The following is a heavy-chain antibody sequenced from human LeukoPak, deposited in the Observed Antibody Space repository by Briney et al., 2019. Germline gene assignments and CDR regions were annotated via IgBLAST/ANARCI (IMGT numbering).Heavy chain of an antibody. V-gene: IGHV3-23*01. CDR3: ARGDDFWSGYLSYYYYGMDV. Sequence: GGSLRLSCAASGFTFSSYAMSWVRQAPGKGLEWVSAISGSGGSTYYADSVKGRFTISRDNAKNSLYLQMNSLRAEDTAVYYCARGDDFWSGYLSYYYYGMDVWGQGTTVTVSS. CDR1: GFTFSSYA. J-gene: IGHJ6*02. CDR2: ISGSGGST. D-gene: IGHD3-3*01.